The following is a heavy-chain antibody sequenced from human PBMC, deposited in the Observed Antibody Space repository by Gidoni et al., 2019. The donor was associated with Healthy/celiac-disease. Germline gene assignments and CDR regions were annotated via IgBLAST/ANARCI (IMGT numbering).Heavy chain of an antibody. CDR2: IIPIFGTA. J-gene: IGHJ6*02. Sequence: QVQLVQSGAEVKKPGSSVKVSCTASGGTFSSYAISWVRQAPGQGLEWMGGIIPIFGTANYAQKFQGRVTITADESTSTAYMELSSLRSEDTAVYYCARDERWFGELHYYGMDVWGQGTTVTVSS. CDR1: GGTFSSYA. V-gene: IGHV1-69*01. CDR3: ARDERWFGELHYYGMDV. D-gene: IGHD3-10*01.